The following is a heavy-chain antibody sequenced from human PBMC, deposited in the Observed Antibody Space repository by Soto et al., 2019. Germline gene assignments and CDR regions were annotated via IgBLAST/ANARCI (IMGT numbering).Heavy chain of an antibody. Sequence: PSETLSLTCAVYGGSFSGYYWSWIRQPPGKGLEWIGEINHSGSTNYNPSLKSRVTISVDTSKNQFSLKLSSVTAADTAVYYCARGRGYYYDSSGYSRRFYFDYWGQGTLATVSS. CDR1: GGSFSGYY. CDR3: ARGRGYYYDSSGYSRRFYFDY. D-gene: IGHD3-22*01. V-gene: IGHV4-34*01. J-gene: IGHJ4*02. CDR2: INHSGST.